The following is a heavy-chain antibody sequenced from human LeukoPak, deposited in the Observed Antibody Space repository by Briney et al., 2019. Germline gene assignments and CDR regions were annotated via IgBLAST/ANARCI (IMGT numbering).Heavy chain of an antibody. J-gene: IGHJ5*02. V-gene: IGHV1-69*01. CDR1: GGTFSSYA. Sequence: ASVKVSCKASGGTFSSYAISWVRQAPGQGLEWMGGIIPIFGTANYAQKFQGRVTITADESTSTAYMELSSLRSEDTAVYYCARGEGVRFLEWLYWIDPWGQGTLVTVSS. CDR2: IIPIFGTA. CDR3: ARGEGVRFLEWLYWIDP. D-gene: IGHD3-3*01.